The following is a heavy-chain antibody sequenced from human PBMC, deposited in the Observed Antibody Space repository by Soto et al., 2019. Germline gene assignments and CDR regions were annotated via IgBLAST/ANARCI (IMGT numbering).Heavy chain of an antibody. CDR2: IYYSGST. Sequence: SETLSLTCTVSGGSISSYYWSWIRQPPGKGLEWIGYIYYSGSTNYNPSLKSRVTISVDTSKNQFSLKLSSVTAADTAVYYCARGAIAAAGPPRDFYYYYMDVWGKGTTVTVSS. D-gene: IGHD6-13*01. J-gene: IGHJ6*03. CDR3: ARGAIAAAGPPRDFYYYYMDV. CDR1: GGSISSYY. V-gene: IGHV4-59*01.